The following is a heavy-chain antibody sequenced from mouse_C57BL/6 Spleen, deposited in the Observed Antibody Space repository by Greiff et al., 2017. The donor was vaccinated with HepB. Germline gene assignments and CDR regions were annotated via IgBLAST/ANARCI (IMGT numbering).Heavy chain of an antibody. CDR1: GYTFTSYW. V-gene: IGHV1-64*01. CDR3: ARVRFTTVVANYAMDY. Sequence: VQLQQPGAELVKPGASVKLSCKASGYTFTSYWMHWVKQRPGQGLEWIGMIHPNSGSTNYNEKFKSKATLTVDKSSSTAYMQLSSLTSEDSAVYYCARVRFTTVVANYAMDYWGQGTSVTVSS. J-gene: IGHJ4*01. D-gene: IGHD1-1*01. CDR2: IHPNSGST.